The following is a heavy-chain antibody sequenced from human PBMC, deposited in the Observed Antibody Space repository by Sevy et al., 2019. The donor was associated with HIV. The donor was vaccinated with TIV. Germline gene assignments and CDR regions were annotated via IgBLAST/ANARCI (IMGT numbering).Heavy chain of an antibody. Sequence: GSLRLSCAASGFTFSIYAMSWVRQAPGKGLEWVSAISGSGGITYYAVSVKGRFTISRDNSKNTLYLQMNSLRAEDTAVYYCANPYYYGSGSLGGNGYCGQGTLVTVSS. D-gene: IGHD3-10*01. CDR1: GFTFSIYA. CDR3: ANPYYYGSGSLGGNGY. CDR2: ISGSGGIT. J-gene: IGHJ4*02. V-gene: IGHV3-23*01.